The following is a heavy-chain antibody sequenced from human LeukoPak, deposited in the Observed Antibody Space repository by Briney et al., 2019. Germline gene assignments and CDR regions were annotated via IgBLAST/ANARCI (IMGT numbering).Heavy chain of an antibody. CDR3: ARDFDDMTDY. Sequence: ASVKVSCKASGYTFTSYYMHWVRQAPGKGLEWMGRFDPEDGETIYAQKFQGRVTMTRDTSISTAYMELSRLRSDDTAVYYCARDFDDMTDYWGQGTLVTVSS. CDR2: FDPEDGET. J-gene: IGHJ4*02. D-gene: IGHD3-9*01. CDR1: GYTFTSYY. V-gene: IGHV1-2*06.